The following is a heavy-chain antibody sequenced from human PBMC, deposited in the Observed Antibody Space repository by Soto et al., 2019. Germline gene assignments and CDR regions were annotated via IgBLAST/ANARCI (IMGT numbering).Heavy chain of an antibody. CDR3: AKGWELLLWFGELLAD. D-gene: IGHD3-10*01. CDR2: ISYDGSNK. CDR1: GCPFSSYG. V-gene: IGHV3-30*18. J-gene: IGHJ4*02. Sequence: PGGSLRLSCAASGCPFSSYGMDWVRPAPGKGLEWVAVISYDGSNKYYADSVKGRFTISRDNSKNTLYLQMNSLRAEDTAVYYCAKGWELLLWFGELLADWGQGTLVTVSS.